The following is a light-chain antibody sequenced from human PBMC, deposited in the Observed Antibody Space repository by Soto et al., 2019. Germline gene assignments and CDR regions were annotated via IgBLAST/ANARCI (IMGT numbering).Light chain of an antibody. CDR3: QQSYNTLGT. Sequence: DIQMTQSPSSLSASVGDRVTITCRASQSISSYLTWYQQKPGKAPNLLIYAASILQSGVPSRFGGSGSGTDFTLTITSLQPEDFATYYCQQSYNTLGTFGKGTKVEIK. CDR1: QSISSY. J-gene: IGKJ1*01. V-gene: IGKV1-39*01. CDR2: AAS.